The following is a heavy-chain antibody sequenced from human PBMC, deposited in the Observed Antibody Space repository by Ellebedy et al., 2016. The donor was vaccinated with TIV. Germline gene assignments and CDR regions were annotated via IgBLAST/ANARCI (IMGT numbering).Heavy chain of an antibody. J-gene: IGHJ4*02. CDR2: ISYEGSNK. Sequence: GESLKISCAGSGFTFSPYAMHWVRQAPGKGLEWVAVISYEGSNKYYADSVRGRFTIARDNSKNTLYLQMNRLRAEDTAVYSCVRDRYSSAWYNHFDYWGQGTLVTVSS. CDR1: GFTFSPYA. V-gene: IGHV3-30-3*01. D-gene: IGHD6-19*01. CDR3: VRDRYSSAWYNHFDY.